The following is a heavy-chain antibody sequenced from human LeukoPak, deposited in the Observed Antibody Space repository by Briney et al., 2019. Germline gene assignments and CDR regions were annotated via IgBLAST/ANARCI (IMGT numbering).Heavy chain of an antibody. Sequence: SVKVSCKASGGTFSSYAISWVRQAPGQGLEWMGGIIPIFGTANYAQKFQGRVTITTDESTSTAYMELSSLRSEDTAVYYCARTRTTRFYGSSALLMGLYYYYYMDVWGKGTTVTVSS. CDR3: ARTRTTRFYGSSALLMGLYYYYYMDV. J-gene: IGHJ6*03. D-gene: IGHD3-22*01. CDR2: IIPIFGTA. V-gene: IGHV1-69*05. CDR1: GGTFSSYA.